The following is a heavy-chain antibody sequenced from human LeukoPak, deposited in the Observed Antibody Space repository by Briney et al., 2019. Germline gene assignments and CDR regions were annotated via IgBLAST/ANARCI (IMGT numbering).Heavy chain of an antibody. CDR1: GGSISSSNYY. J-gene: IGHJ5*02. V-gene: IGHV4-39*07. D-gene: IGHD3-9*01. CDR3: ARDGTYYDLLTGYFPNWFDP. Sequence: KPSETLSLTCTVSGGSISSSNYYWGWIRQPPGKGLEWIGTVYYSGSTYYNPSLHSRVTISVDPSQNQFSLTLNSVTAADTAMYYCARDGTYYDLLTGYFPNWFDPWGQGTLVTVSS. CDR2: VYYSGST.